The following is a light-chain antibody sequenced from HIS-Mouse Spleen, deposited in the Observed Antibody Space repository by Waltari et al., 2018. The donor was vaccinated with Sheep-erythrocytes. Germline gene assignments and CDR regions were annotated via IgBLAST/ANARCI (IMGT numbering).Light chain of an antibody. CDR2: DVS. CDR1: SSDVGGYNY. V-gene: IGLV2-11*01. J-gene: IGLJ1*01. CDR3: CSYAGSYNHV. Sequence: QSALTQPRSVSGSPGQSVTISCTGTSSDVGGYNYVSWYQQHPGKAPKLMIYDVSKRASGVPDLFSGSKSGNTASLTISGLQAEDEADYYCCSYAGSYNHVFATGTKVTVL.